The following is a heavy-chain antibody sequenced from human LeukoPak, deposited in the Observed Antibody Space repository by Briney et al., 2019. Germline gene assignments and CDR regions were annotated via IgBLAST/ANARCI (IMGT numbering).Heavy chain of an antibody. CDR3: ARGRPNGMVRGVIIGYYYMDV. CDR2: INHSGST. J-gene: IGHJ6*03. CDR1: GGSFSGYY. D-gene: IGHD3-10*01. V-gene: IGHV4-34*01. Sequence: SETLSLTCAVYGGSFSGYYWSWLRQPPGKGLEWIGEINHSGSTNYNPSLKSRVTISVDTSKNQFSLKLSSVTAADTAVYYCARGRPNGMVRGVIIGYYYMDVWGKGTTVTVSS.